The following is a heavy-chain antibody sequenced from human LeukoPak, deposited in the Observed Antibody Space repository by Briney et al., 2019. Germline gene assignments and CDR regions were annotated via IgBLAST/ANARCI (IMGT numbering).Heavy chain of an antibody. D-gene: IGHD1-26*01. CDR2: ISSSGST. J-gene: IGHJ4*02. Sequence: SETLSLTCTVSGDSISSGDYYWSWIRQPAGKGLEWIGRISSSGSTNYNPSLKSRVTISLDTSKNQFSLKLSSVTAADTAVYYCARTLSRWDPFDYWGQGTLVTVSS. V-gene: IGHV4-61*02. CDR1: GDSISSGDYY. CDR3: ARTLSRWDPFDY.